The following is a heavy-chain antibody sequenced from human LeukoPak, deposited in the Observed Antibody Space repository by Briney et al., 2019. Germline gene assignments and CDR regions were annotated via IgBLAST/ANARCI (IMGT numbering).Heavy chain of an antibody. CDR3: ARRYDILTGHKGYFDY. D-gene: IGHD3-9*01. V-gene: IGHV4-39*01. Sequence: SETLSPTCTVSGGSISSYYWGWIRQPPGKGLEWIGSFYYSGSTNYNPSLKSRVTVSVDTSKNQFSLGLSSVTAADTAVYYCARRYDILTGHKGYFDYWGQGALVTVSS. J-gene: IGHJ4*02. CDR2: FYYSGST. CDR1: GGSISSYY.